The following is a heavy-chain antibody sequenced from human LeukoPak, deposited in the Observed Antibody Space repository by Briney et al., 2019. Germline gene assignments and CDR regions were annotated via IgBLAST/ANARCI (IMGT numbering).Heavy chain of an antibody. CDR1: GFTFSTYE. V-gene: IGHV3-48*03. CDR3: AKDQWSFSYFDY. D-gene: IGHD1-26*01. CDR2: ISSSSSTI. Sequence: GGSLRLSCAVSGFTFSTYEMNWVRQAPGKGLEWVSYISSSSSTIYYADSVKGRFTISRDNSKNTLYLQMNSLRAEDTAVYYCAKDQWSFSYFDYWGQGTLVTVSS. J-gene: IGHJ4*02.